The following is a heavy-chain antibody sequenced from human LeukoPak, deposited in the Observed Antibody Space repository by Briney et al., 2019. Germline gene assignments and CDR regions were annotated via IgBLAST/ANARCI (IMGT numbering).Heavy chain of an antibody. J-gene: IGHJ5*02. D-gene: IGHD2-15*01. CDR1: GYTFTSYY. V-gene: IGHV1-2*02. CDR3: ARGGCSGGSCYSSWFDP. CDR2: IDPNSGVR. Sequence: GASVKVSCKASGYTFTSYYMHWVRRAPGQGLEWMGWIDPNSGVRNYAQKFQGRVTMTRDTSTSTAYMDLSSLTFDDTAVYYCARGGCSGGSCYSSWFDPWGQGTLVTVSS.